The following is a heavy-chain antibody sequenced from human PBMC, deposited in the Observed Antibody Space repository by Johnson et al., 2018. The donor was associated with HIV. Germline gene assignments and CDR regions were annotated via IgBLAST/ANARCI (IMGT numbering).Heavy chain of an antibody. D-gene: IGHD3-22*01. Sequence: EMQLVESGGGLVQPGGSLRLSCAASGFTVSSNYMNWVRQAPGKGLEWVSRINSEGSSTSYADSVKGRFTISRDNAKTTRYLQMNSLRAEDTAVYYCARGVSSGYYSNAFDVWGQGTMATVSS. CDR2: INSEGSST. CDR3: ARGVSSGYYSNAFDV. CDR1: GFTVSSNY. J-gene: IGHJ3*01. V-gene: IGHV3-74*02.